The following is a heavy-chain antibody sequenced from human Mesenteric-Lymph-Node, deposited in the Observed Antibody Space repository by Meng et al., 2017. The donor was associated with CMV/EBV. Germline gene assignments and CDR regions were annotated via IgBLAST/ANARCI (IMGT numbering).Heavy chain of an antibody. Sequence: SGYTFNNYYMHWVRQAPGQGLEWMGWINPHSGGTNYAQKFQGWVTMTRDTSISTAYMDLSRLKSDDTAVYYCAREYGSSLRGYYFDYWGQGTLVTVSS. J-gene: IGHJ4*02. V-gene: IGHV1-2*04. CDR3: AREYGSSLRGYYFDY. CDR2: INPHSGGT. D-gene: IGHD6-13*01. CDR1: GYTFNNYY.